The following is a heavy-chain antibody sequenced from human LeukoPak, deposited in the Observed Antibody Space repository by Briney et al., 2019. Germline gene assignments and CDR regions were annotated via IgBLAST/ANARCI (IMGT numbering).Heavy chain of an antibody. CDR2: IYSGGST. Sequence: GGSLRLSCAASGFTVSSNYMSWVRQAPGKGLEWVSVIYSGGSTYYADSVKGRFTISRDNSKNTLYLQMNSLRAEDTAVYYCAGVDYGDPYYFDYWGQGTLVTVSS. CDR1: GFTVSSNY. V-gene: IGHV3-66*01. CDR3: AGVDYGDPYYFDY. J-gene: IGHJ4*02. D-gene: IGHD4-17*01.